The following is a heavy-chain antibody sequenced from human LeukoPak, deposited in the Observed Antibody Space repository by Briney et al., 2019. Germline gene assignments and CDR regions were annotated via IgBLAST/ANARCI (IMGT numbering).Heavy chain of an antibody. CDR1: GFTFSSYA. V-gene: IGHV3-23*01. CDR2: NSGSGGST. Sequence: GGSLRLSCAASGFTFSSYAMSWLRQVPGKGLEWVSANSGSGGSTYYADSVKGRFTISRDNSKNTLYLQMNSLRAEDTAVYYCAEDPDVQLWSSDPTPNFDYWGQGTLVTVSS. CDR3: AEDPDVQLWSSDPTPNFDY. J-gene: IGHJ4*02. D-gene: IGHD5-18*01.